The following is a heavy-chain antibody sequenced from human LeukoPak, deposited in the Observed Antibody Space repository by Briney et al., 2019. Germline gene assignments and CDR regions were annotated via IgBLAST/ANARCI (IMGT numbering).Heavy chain of an antibody. J-gene: IGHJ6*02. Sequence: GASVKVSCKASGYTFTTYAMNWVRQAPGQGLEWMGWINPNNGGTNYAQKFQDWVTMTRDTSTSTVYMEVSRLRSDDTAVYYCARAAGSSWHYGMDVWGQGTTVTVSS. CDR2: INPNNGGT. V-gene: IGHV1-2*04. D-gene: IGHD6-13*01. CDR3: ARAAGSSWHYGMDV. CDR1: GYTFTTYA.